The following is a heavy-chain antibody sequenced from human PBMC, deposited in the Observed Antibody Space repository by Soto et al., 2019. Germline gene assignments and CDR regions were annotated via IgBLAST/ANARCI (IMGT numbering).Heavy chain of an antibody. J-gene: IGHJ5*02. CDR1: GYTFTSYY. D-gene: IGHD2-15*01. Sequence: ASVKVSGKASGYTFTSYYMHWVRQAPGQGLEWMGIISPSGGSTTYAQNFHGKVTMTRDTSTSTVHMQLSRLRYEDTAVYYCARGSGGCSGGICYSGWFDPWVQGTMVTV. CDR2: ISPSGGST. CDR3: ARGSGGCSGGICYSGWFDP. V-gene: IGHV1-46*01.